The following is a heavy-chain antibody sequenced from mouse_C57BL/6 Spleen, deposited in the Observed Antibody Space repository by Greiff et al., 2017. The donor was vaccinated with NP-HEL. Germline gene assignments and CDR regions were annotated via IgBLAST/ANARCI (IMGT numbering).Heavy chain of an antibody. CDR2: IDPSASYT. D-gene: IGHD3-1*01. J-gene: IGHJ4*01. V-gene: IGHV1-50*01. Sequence: QVQLQQPGAELVKPGASVKLSCKASGYTFTSYWMQWVKQRPGQGLEWIGEIDPSASYTNYNPKFKGKATLTVDTSSRTAHMQLSSLTSEDSAVYYCARGGLRGLMDYWGQGTSVTVSS. CDR1: GYTFTSYW. CDR3: ARGGLRGLMDY.